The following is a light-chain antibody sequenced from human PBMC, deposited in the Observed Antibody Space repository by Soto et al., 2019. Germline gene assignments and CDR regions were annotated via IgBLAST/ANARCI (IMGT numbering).Light chain of an antibody. Sequence: QSALTQPASVSGSPGQSITISCTGTSSDVGDYNFVSWYQQLPGKAPKLMIYEVSHRPSGVSNRFSASKSGNTASLTISGLLAEDEAHYYCSSHTSSSIWVFGGGTKLTVL. CDR3: SSHTSSSIWV. CDR1: SSDVGDYNF. J-gene: IGLJ3*02. CDR2: EVS. V-gene: IGLV2-14*03.